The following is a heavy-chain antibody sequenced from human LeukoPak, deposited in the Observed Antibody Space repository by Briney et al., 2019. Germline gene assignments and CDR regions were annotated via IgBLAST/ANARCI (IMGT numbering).Heavy chain of an antibody. CDR3: ARENSGSYREFDY. V-gene: IGHV4-4*07. Sequence: SETLSLTCTVSGGSISSYYWSWIRQPPGKGLEWIGRIYTSGSTDYNASLKSRVSMSVDTSKNQFSLKLSSVTAADTAVFYCARENSGSYREFDYWGQGTLVTVSS. CDR2: IYTSGST. CDR1: GGSISSYY. J-gene: IGHJ4*02. D-gene: IGHD1-26*01.